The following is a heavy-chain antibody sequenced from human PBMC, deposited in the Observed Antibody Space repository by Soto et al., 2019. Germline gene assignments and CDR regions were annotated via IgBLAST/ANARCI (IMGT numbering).Heavy chain of an antibody. CDR3: AKQGPDY. CDR1: GFTFSSYG. J-gene: IGHJ4*02. CDR2: ISYDGSNK. V-gene: IGHV3-30*18. Sequence: PGGSLRLSCAASGFTFSSYGMHWVRQAPGKGLEWVAVISYDGSNKYYADSVKGRFTISRDNSKNTLYLQMNSLRAEDTAVYYCAKQGPDYWGQGTMVTVYS.